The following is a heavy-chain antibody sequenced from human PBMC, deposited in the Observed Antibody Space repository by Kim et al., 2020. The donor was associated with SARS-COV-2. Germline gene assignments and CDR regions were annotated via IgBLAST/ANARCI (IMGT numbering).Heavy chain of an antibody. V-gene: IGHV3-53*04. Sequence: GGSLRLSCAASGFTVSSNYMSWVRQAPGKGLEWVSVIYSGGSTYYADSVKGRFTISRHNSKNTLYLQMNSLRAEDTAVYYCARFYYDILTGPDWYFDLWGRGALVTLSS. D-gene: IGHD3-9*01. J-gene: IGHJ2*01. CDR1: GFTVSSNY. CDR2: IYSGGST. CDR3: ARFYYDILTGPDWYFDL.